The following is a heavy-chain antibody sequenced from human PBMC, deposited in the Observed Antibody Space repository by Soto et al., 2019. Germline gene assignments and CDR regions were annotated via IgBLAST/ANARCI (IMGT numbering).Heavy chain of an antibody. D-gene: IGHD3-22*01. Sequence: GGSLRLSCAASGFTFSNAWMNWVRQAPGKGLEWVGRIKSKTDGGTTDYAAPVKGRFTISRDDSKNTLYLQMNSLKTEDTAVYYCTTDAYYYDSSGLEIDAFDIWGQGTMVTVSS. CDR1: GFTFSNAW. CDR3: TTDAYYYDSSGLEIDAFDI. V-gene: IGHV3-15*07. CDR2: IKSKTDGGTT. J-gene: IGHJ3*02.